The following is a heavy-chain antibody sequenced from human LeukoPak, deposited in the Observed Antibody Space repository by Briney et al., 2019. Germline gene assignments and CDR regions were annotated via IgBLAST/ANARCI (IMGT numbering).Heavy chain of an antibody. V-gene: IGHV3-30*02. CDR3: AKELGGGWELPPLDY. D-gene: IGHD1-26*01. J-gene: IGHJ4*02. CDR2: IRYDGSNK. CDR1: GFTFSSYG. Sequence: PGESLRLSCAASGFTFSSYGMHWVRQAPGKGLEWVAFIRYDGSNKYYADSVKGRFTISRDNSKNTLYLQMNSLRAEDTAVYYCAKELGGGWELPPLDYWGQGTLVTVSS.